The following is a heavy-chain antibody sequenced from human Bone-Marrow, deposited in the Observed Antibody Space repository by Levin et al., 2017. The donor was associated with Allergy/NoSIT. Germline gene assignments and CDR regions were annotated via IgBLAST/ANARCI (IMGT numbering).Heavy chain of an antibody. Sequence: ASVKVSCPSSGYTFTDYYMNWVRQAPGQGLEWMGWINPNSGGTNYAQKFQGRVTMTRDTSISTAYMELSGLRSDDTAVYYCARDPDYYDRAFDTWGQGTMVTVSS. CDR1: GYTFTDYY. CDR3: ARDPDYYDRAFDT. V-gene: IGHV1-2*02. CDR2: INPNSGGT. D-gene: IGHD3-22*01. J-gene: IGHJ3*02.